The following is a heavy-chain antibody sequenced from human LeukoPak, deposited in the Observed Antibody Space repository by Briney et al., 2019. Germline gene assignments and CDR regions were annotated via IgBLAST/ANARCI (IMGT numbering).Heavy chain of an antibody. V-gene: IGHV3-30-3*01. CDR3: AKLITMVRGIDY. CDR2: ISYDGSNK. J-gene: IGHJ4*02. CDR1: AFTFSSYG. D-gene: IGHD3-10*01. Sequence: GGSLRLSCAASAFTFSSYGMHWVRQTPGEGLEWVAVISYDGSNKYYADSVKGRFTISRDNSKNTLYLQMNSLRAEDTAVYYCAKLITMVRGIDYWGQGTLVTVSS.